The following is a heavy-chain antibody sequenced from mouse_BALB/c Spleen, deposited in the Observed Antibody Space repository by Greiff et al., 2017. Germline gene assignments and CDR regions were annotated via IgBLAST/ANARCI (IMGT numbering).Heavy chain of an antibody. CDR1: GFTFSSYA. Sequence: EVHLVESGGGLVKPGGSLKLSCAASGFTFSSYAMSWVRQTPEKRLEWVASISSGGSTYYPDSVKGRFTISRDNARNILYLQMSSLRSEDTAMYYCARAYYDYDGYAMDYWGQGTSVTVSS. J-gene: IGHJ4*01. CDR2: ISSGGST. CDR3: ARAYYDYDGYAMDY. D-gene: IGHD2-4*01. V-gene: IGHV5-6-5*01.